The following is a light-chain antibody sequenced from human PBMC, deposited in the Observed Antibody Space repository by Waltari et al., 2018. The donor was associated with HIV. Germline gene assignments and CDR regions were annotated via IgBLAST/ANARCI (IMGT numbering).Light chain of an antibody. J-gene: IGLJ2*01. CDR3: CSYGGSSTYVV. V-gene: IGLV2-23*02. Sequence: QSALTQPASVSGSPGQSITISCTGTSSDIGTYDLVSWYQQHPGQAPQLIIYEVRERPAGVSNRFSGSKSGNTASLTISGLQAEDETDYYCCSYGGSSTYVVFGGGTKVTVL. CDR1: SSDIGTYDL. CDR2: EVR.